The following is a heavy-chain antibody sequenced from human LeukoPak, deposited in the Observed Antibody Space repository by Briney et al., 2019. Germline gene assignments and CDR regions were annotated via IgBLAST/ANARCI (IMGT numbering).Heavy chain of an antibody. CDR2: IKSKTDGGTT. J-gene: IGHJ4*02. D-gene: IGHD6-19*01. Sequence: GGSLRLSCAASGFTFSSYGMHWVRQAPGKGLEWVGRIKSKTDGGTTDYAAPVKGRFTISRDDSKNTLYLQMNSLKTEDTAVYYCTTEVYSSGWQQPIRLRLDYWGQGTLVTVSS. CDR3: TTEVYSSGWQQPIRLRLDY. CDR1: GFTFSSYG. V-gene: IGHV3-15*01.